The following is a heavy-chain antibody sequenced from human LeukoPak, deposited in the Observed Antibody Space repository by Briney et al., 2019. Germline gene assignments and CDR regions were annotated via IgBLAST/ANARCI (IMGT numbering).Heavy chain of an antibody. CDR3: ARASTTVPNLLDN. CDR1: GFTFRTYW. V-gene: IGHV3-74*01. CDR2: INGDGSST. J-gene: IGHJ4*02. Sequence: GGSLRLSCVASGFTFRTYWMHWVGQPPGKGLLWVSRINGDGSSTNYADSVKGRFTITRDNAKNTLYLQMNSLRAEDTAVYYCARASTTVPNLLDNWGQGTLVTVSS. D-gene: IGHD4-17*01.